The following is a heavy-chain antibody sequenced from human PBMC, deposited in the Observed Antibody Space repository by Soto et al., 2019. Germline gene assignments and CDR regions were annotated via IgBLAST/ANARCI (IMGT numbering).Heavy chain of an antibody. Sequence: SETLSLTCTVSGGSISSYYWSWIRQPPGKGLEWIGYIYYSGSTNYNPSLKSRVTISVDTSKNQFSLKLSSVTAADTAVYYCARVCDFWSGYYTNWFDPWGQGTLVTVSS. CDR2: IYYSGST. J-gene: IGHJ5*02. D-gene: IGHD3-3*01. CDR1: GGSISSYY. V-gene: IGHV4-59*01. CDR3: ARVCDFWSGYYTNWFDP.